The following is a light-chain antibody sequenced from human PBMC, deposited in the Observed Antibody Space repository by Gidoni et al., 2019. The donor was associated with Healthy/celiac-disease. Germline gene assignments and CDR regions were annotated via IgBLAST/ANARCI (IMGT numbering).Light chain of an antibody. V-gene: IGKV3-20*01. J-gene: IGKJ1*01. CDR3: QQYGSSRT. CDR2: GAS. Sequence: EIVLTQSPGTLSLSPGERATLPCRASQSVSSSYLAWYQQKPGQAPRLLIYGASSRATGIPDRFSGSGSGTDFTLTISRLEPEDFAVYYCQQYGSSRTFGQXTKVEIK. CDR1: QSVSSSY.